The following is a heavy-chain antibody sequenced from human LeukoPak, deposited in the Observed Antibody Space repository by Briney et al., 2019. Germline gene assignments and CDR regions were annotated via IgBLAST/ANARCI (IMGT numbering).Heavy chain of an antibody. CDR1: GFTFSSYG. CDR2: IRYDGSNK. CDR3: ARQPGIAAAGTVDY. V-gene: IGHV3-30*02. Sequence: GGSLRLSCAASGFTFSSYGMHWVRQAPGKGLEWVAFIRYDGSNKYYADSVKGRFTISRDNSKNTLYLQMNSLRAEDTALYYCARQPGIAAAGTVDYWGQGTLVTVSS. D-gene: IGHD6-13*01. J-gene: IGHJ4*02.